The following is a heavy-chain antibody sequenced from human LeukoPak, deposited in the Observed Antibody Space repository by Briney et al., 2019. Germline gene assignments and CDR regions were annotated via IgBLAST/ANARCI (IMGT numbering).Heavy chain of an antibody. J-gene: IGHJ4*02. Sequence: GGSLRLSCAASGFTFSSYWMHWVRQAPGKGLVWVSRINSDGSSTSYADSVKGRFTISRDNAKNSLYLQMNSLRAEDTAVYYCARDMDLGGRGSYSRPLDYWGQGTLVTVSS. CDR3: ARDMDLGGRGSYSRPLDY. CDR2: INSDGSST. CDR1: GFTFSSYW. V-gene: IGHV3-74*01. D-gene: IGHD1-26*01.